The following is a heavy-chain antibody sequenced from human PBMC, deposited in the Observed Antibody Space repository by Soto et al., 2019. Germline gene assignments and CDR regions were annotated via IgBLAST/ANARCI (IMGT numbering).Heavy chain of an antibody. Sequence: QVQLVESGGGVVQPGRSLRLSCAASGFTFSSYAMHWVRQAPGKGLEWVAVISYDGSNKYYADSVKGRFTISRDNFKNPLYLQMNSLRAEDTAVYYCARAALITIFGVVMQNYFDYWGQGTLVTVSS. CDR3: ARAALITIFGVVMQNYFDY. V-gene: IGHV3-30-3*01. J-gene: IGHJ4*02. CDR1: GFTFSSYA. CDR2: ISYDGSNK. D-gene: IGHD3-3*01.